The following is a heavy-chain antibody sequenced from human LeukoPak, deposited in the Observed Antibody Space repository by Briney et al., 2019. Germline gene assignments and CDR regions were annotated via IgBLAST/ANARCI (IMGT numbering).Heavy chain of an antibody. CDR3: AKAQSTYGDYVPIDY. CDR1: GFTFSSYS. CDR2: ISSSSSTI. Sequence: GGSLRLSCAASGFTFSSYSMNWVRQAPGKGLEWVSYISSSSSTIYYADSVKGRFTISRDNAKNSLYLQMNSLRAEDTAVYYCAKAQSTYGDYVPIDYWGQGTLVTVSS. D-gene: IGHD4-17*01. J-gene: IGHJ4*02. V-gene: IGHV3-48*01.